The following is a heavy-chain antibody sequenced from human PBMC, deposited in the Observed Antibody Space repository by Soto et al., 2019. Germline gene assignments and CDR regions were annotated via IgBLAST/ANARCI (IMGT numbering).Heavy chain of an antibody. D-gene: IGHD2-21*01. V-gene: IGHV1-3*01. CDR1: GYRFTSRT. CDR3: ARLVYCGGDSCYPLDI. CDR2: IIAGSGNT. J-gene: IGHJ3*02. Sequence: QVQLVQSGAEVKKPGASVKVSCKASGYRFTSRTMHWVRQAPGQRLEWMGWIIAGSGNTKYSQNFQGRLTITRDTSASTVYMDLSSLRFEDTAVYYCARLVYCGGDSCYPLDIWGQGTIVIVSS.